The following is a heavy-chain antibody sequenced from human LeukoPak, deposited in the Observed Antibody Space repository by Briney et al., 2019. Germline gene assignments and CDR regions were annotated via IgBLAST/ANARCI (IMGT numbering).Heavy chain of an antibody. V-gene: IGHV4-59*01. CDR1: GGSISSYY. CDR3: AREGYYDSSGYYRKDDAFDI. Sequence: ETESLTCTVSGGSISSYYWSWIRQPPGKGLEWIGYIYYSGSTNYNPSLKSRVTISVDTSKNQFSLKLSSVTAADTAVYYCAREGYYDSSGYYRKDDAFDIWGQGTMVTVSS. CDR2: IYYSGST. J-gene: IGHJ3*02. D-gene: IGHD3-22*01.